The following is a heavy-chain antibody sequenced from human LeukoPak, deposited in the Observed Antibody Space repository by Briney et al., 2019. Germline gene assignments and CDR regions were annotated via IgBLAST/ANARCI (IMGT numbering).Heavy chain of an antibody. CDR3: ARAPRGPYFFDY. V-gene: IGHV1-69*13. CDR1: GGTFSSYA. CDR2: IIPIFGTA. Sequence: GASVKVSCKASGGTFSSYAISWVRQAPGQGLEWMGGIIPIFGTANYAQKFQGRVTITADESTSTAYMELSSLRSEDTAVYYCARAPRGPYFFDYWGQGTLVTVSS. J-gene: IGHJ4*02.